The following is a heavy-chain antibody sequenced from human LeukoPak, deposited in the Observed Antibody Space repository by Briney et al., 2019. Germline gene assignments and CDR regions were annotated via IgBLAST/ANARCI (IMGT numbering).Heavy chain of an antibody. CDR2: ISGSGGST. CDR1: GFTFSSYA. J-gene: IGHJ6*02. Sequence: GGSLRLSCAASGFTFSSYAMSWVRQAPGKGLEWVSAISGSGGSTYYADSVKGRFTISRDNSKNTLYLQMNSLRAEDTAVYYCARDQWLGPCYYYGMDVWGQGTTVTVSS. CDR3: ARDQWLGPCYYYGMDV. D-gene: IGHD6-19*01. V-gene: IGHV3-23*01.